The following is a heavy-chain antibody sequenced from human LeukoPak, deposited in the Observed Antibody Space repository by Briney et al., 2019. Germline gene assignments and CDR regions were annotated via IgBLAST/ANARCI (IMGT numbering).Heavy chain of an antibody. CDR3: AREASGGYDILNGYFNSGFDI. J-gene: IGHJ3*02. V-gene: IGHV4-38-2*02. CDR1: GYSISSGYY. D-gene: IGHD3-9*01. Sequence: SETLSLTCTVSGYSISSGYYWGWIRQPPGKGLEWIGSIYHSGSTYYNPSLKSRVTISVDTSKNQFSLRLTSVTAADTAVYYCAREASGGYDILNGYFNSGFDIWGQGTTVTASS. CDR2: IYHSGST.